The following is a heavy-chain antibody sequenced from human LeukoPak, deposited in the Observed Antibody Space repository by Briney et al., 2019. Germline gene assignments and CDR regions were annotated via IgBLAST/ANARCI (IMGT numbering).Heavy chain of an antibody. V-gene: IGHV3-23*01. CDR2: ISGSGGST. CDR1: GFTFSSYA. Sequence: GGSLRLSCAASGFTFSSYAMSWVRQAPGKGLELVSAISGSGGSTYYADSVKARFTISRDNPKNTLYLQMNSLRDEDTAVYYCANRRGDYWGQGTLVTVSS. CDR3: ANRRGDY. J-gene: IGHJ4*02.